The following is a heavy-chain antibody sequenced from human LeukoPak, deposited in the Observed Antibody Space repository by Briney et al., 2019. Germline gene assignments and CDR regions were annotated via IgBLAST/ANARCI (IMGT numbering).Heavy chain of an antibody. Sequence: PGGSLRLSCAASGFTVSSNYMSWVRQAPGKGLEWVSVIYSGGSTYYADSVKGRFTISRDNSKNTLYLQMNSLRAEDTAVYYCARALSSSWYAFRSNWFDPWGQGTLVSVSS. CDR1: GFTVSSNY. J-gene: IGHJ5*02. V-gene: IGHV3-66*01. CDR2: IYSGGST. CDR3: ARALSSSWYAFRSNWFDP. D-gene: IGHD6-13*01.